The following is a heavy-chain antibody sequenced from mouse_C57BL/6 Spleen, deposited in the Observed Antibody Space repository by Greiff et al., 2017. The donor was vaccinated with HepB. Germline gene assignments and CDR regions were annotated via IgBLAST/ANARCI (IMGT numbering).Heavy chain of an antibody. CDR3: ARGPTVVAPDY. D-gene: IGHD1-1*01. CDR1: GYTFTDYY. Sequence: EVQLQQSGPELVKPGASVKISCKASGYTFTDYYMNWVKQSHGKSLEWIGDINPNNGGTSYNQKFKGKATLTVDKSSSTAYMELRSLTSEDSAVYYCARGPTVVAPDYWGQGNTLTVSS. V-gene: IGHV1-26*01. CDR2: INPNNGGT. J-gene: IGHJ2*01.